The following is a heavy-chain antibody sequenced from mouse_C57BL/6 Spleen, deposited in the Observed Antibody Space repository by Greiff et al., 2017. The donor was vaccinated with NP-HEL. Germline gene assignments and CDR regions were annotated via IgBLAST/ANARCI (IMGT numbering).Heavy chain of an antibody. Sequence: VQLQQSGAELVRPGTSVKVSCKASGYAFTNYLIEWVKQRPGQGLEWIGVINPGSGGTNYNEKFKGKATLTADKSSSTAYMQLSSLTSEDSAVYFCARWGGTSDYWGQGTTLTVAS. J-gene: IGHJ2*01. D-gene: IGHD3-3*01. V-gene: IGHV1-54*01. CDR2: INPGSGGT. CDR1: GYAFTNYL. CDR3: ARWGGTSDY.